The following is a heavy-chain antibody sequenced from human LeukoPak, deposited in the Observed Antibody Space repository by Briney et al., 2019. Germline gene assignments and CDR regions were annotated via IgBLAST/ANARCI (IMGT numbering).Heavy chain of an antibody. CDR2: IISRATAI. CDR3: AAVQMERSSWYDYYYMDV. Sequence: SGGSLRLSCAASGFTFSDYYMTGIGQPPGKGREGVSYIISRATAITYPATVKGPFSNSRDNAKNSLYLQMNRLRAEDTAVYYCAAVQMERSSWYDYYYMDVWGNGTTVTVSS. CDR1: GFTFSDYY. J-gene: IGHJ6*03. V-gene: IGHV3-11*01. D-gene: IGHD3-3*01.